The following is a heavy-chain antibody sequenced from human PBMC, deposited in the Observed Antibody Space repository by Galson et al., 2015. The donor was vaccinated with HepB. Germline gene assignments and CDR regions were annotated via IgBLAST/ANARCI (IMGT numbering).Heavy chain of an antibody. CDR3: ARGSDVDTAMGPNDY. D-gene: IGHD5-18*01. CDR1: GYTFTSYG. CDR2: ISAYNGNT. J-gene: IGHJ4*02. Sequence: SVKVSCKASGYTFTSYGISWARQAPGQGLEWMGWISAYNGNTNYAQKLQGRVTMTTDTSTSTAYMELRSLRSDDTAVYYCARGSDVDTAMGPNDYWGQGTLVTVSS. V-gene: IGHV1-18*01.